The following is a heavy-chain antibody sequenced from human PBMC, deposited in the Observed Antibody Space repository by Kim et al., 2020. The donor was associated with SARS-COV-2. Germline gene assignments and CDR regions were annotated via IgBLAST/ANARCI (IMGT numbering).Heavy chain of an antibody. J-gene: IGHJ6*02. CDR3: ARNPGGMDV. CDR2: GRT. V-gene: IGHV1-46*01. Sequence: GRTTNAQKFTGRITLTGETSTATVYMELISLRSDDTAVYYCARNPGGMDVWGQGTTVTVSS.